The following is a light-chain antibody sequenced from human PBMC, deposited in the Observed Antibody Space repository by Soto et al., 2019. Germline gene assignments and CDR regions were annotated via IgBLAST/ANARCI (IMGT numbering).Light chain of an antibody. Sequence: QSVLTQPASVSGSPGQSITISCTGTSSDVGGYNFVSWYQQHPDKAPKLMIYEVSNRPSGVSNRFSGSKSGNTASLTISGLQAEDEADYYCSSYTSSSTGYVFGTGTKATVL. V-gene: IGLV2-14*01. CDR3: SSYTSSSTGYV. CDR1: SSDVGGYNF. J-gene: IGLJ1*01. CDR2: EVS.